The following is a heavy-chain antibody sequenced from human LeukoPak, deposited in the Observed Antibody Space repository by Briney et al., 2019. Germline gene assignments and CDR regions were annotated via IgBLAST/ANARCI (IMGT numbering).Heavy chain of an antibody. CDR3: VRSRVRGDPFDP. J-gene: IGHJ5*02. CDR2: IKQDGSEK. V-gene: IGHV3-7*03. Sequence: GGSLRLSCAASGFTFSSYWMSWVRQAPGKGLEWVANIKQDGSEKYYVDSVKGRFTISRDNANNYLYLQMNSLRPEDTGLYYCVRSRVRGDPFDPWGQGTLVTVSS. CDR1: GFTFSSYW. D-gene: IGHD3-10*01.